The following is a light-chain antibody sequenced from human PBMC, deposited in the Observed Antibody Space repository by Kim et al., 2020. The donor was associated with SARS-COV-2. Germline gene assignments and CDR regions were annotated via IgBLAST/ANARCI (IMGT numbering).Light chain of an antibody. CDR2: GAS. Sequence: LSPGESATLSGRASQTVSKSYVAWHQQKPGQAPRLLIYGASTRAAGIPDRFTGSESGTDFTLTITSLAPEDFAVYFCLQYRDSPYSFGQETKLEI. V-gene: IGKV3-20*01. J-gene: IGKJ2*03. CDR3: LQYRDSPYS. CDR1: QTVSKSY.